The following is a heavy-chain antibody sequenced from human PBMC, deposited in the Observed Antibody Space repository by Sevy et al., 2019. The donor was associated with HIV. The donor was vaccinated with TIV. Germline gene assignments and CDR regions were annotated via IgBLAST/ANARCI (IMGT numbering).Heavy chain of an antibody. CDR2: ISSSSSPI. CDR3: ARGLAALPGYYYGMDV. V-gene: IGHV3-48*02. J-gene: IGHJ6*02. CDR1: GFTFSSYT. Sequence: GGSLRLSCAASGFTFSSYTMKWVRQAPGKGLEWVSYISSSSSPIYYGDSVKGRFTISRDNAKNSLYLQMNSLRDEDTAVYYWARGLAALPGYYYGMDVWGQGTTVTVSS. D-gene: IGHD6-6*01.